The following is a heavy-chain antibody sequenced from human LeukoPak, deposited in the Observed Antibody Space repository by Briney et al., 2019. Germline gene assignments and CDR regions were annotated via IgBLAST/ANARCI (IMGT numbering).Heavy chain of an antibody. Sequence: ASVKVSCKASGGTFSSYAISWVRQAPGQGLEWMGWINTNTGNPTYAQGFTGRFVFSLDTSVSTAYLQISSLKAEDTAVYYCASGPPDWLGAFDIWGQGTMVTVSS. J-gene: IGHJ3*02. D-gene: IGHD3/OR15-3a*01. CDR2: INTNTGNP. V-gene: IGHV7-4-1*02. CDR3: ASGPPDWLGAFDI. CDR1: GGTFSSYA.